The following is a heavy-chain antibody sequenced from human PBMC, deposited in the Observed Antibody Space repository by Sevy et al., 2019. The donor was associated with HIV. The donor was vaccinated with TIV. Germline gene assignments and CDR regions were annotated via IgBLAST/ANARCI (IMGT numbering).Heavy chain of an antibody. J-gene: IGHJ4*02. Sequence: GGYLRLSCAASGFTFDDYTMHWVRQVPGKGLEWVSLISWDAKKTDYADSVEGRFTVSRDNRKNSLYLQMNSLRSDDTALYFCAKDIPGYSGFDHWGQGTLVTVSS. CDR2: ISWDAKKT. CDR3: AKDIPGYSGFDH. D-gene: IGHD3-10*01. CDR1: GFTFDDYT. V-gene: IGHV3-43*01.